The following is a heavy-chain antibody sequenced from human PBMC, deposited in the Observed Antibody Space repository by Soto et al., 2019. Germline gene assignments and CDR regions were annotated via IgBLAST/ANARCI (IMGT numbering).Heavy chain of an antibody. Sequence: GASVKVSCKASGYTFTSYYMHWVRQAPGQGLEWMGIINPSGGSTSYAQKFQGRVTMTRDTSTSTVYMELSSLRSEDTAVYYCAREKRAGYSSGWYSVYYYGMDVWGQGTTVTVSS. V-gene: IGHV1-46*01. CDR3: AREKRAGYSSGWYSVYYYGMDV. D-gene: IGHD6-19*01. CDR1: GYTFTSYY. J-gene: IGHJ6*02. CDR2: INPSGGST.